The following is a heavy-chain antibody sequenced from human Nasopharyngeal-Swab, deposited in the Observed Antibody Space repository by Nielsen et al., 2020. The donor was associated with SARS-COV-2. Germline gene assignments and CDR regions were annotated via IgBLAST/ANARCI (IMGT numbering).Heavy chain of an antibody. Sequence: VRQMPGKGLEWMGRIDPSDSYTNYSPSFQGHVTISADKSISTAYLQWSSLKASDTAMYYCATLTVGGNNWFDPWDQGTRVTVSS. J-gene: IGHJ5*02. V-gene: IGHV5-10-1*01. CDR2: IDPSDSYT. CDR3: ATLTVGGNNWFDP. D-gene: IGHD4-23*01.